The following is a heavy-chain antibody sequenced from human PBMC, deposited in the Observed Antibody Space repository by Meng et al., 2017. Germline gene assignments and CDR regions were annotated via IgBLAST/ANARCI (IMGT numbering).Heavy chain of an antibody. CDR3: ARGGGYSYGFGSIDY. J-gene: IGHJ4*02. CDR1: GGSFSGYH. D-gene: IGHD5-18*01. Sequence: QVQLQQWGAGLLKPSETLSLPCAVYGGSFSGYHWSWIRQPPGKGLEWMGEINHSGSTNYNPSLKSRVTISVDTSKNQFSLKLSSVTAADTAVYYCARGGGYSYGFGSIDYWGQGTLVTVSS. V-gene: IGHV4-34*01. CDR2: INHSGST.